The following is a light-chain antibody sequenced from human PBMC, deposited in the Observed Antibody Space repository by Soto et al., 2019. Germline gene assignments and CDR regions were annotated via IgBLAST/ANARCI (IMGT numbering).Light chain of an antibody. V-gene: IGKV3-20*01. CDR1: QSISSSY. CDR3: QQYGGSTWA. Sequence: EIVLTQSPGTLPLSPGETATLSCRASQSISSSYLAWYQQKPGQAPRLLIYAVTSRATGIPDRFSGSGSGTDFTLTISRLEPEDFAVYYCQQYGGSTWAFGQGTKVEIK. J-gene: IGKJ1*01. CDR2: AVT.